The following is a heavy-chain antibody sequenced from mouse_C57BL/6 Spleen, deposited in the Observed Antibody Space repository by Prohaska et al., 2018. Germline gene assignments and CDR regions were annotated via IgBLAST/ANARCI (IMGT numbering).Heavy chain of an antibody. D-gene: IGHD1-1*01. V-gene: IGHV3-6*01. J-gene: IGHJ2*01. CDR1: GYSITSGYY. CDR3: ARDDTVVAPYFDY. Sequence: DVQLQESGPGLVKPSQSLSLTCSVTGYSITSGYYWNWIRQFPGNKLEWMGYISYDGSNNYNPSLKKRISITRDTSKNQFFLKLNSVTTEDTATYYCARDDTVVAPYFDYWGQGTTLTVSS. CDR2: ISYDGSN.